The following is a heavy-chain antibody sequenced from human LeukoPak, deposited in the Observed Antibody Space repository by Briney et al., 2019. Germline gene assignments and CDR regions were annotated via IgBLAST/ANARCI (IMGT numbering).Heavy chain of an antibody. J-gene: IGHJ4*02. CDR3: ARERITRFHPPHEIDY. CDR1: GGTFSSYA. V-gene: IGHV1-8*02. CDR2: MNPNSGNT. Sequence: ASVKVSCKASGGTFSSYAINWVRQATGQGLEWMGWMNPNSGNTGYAQKFQGRVTMTRDTSISTAYMELSRLRSDDTAVYYCARERITRFHPPHEIDYWGQGTLVTVSS. D-gene: IGHD3-9*01.